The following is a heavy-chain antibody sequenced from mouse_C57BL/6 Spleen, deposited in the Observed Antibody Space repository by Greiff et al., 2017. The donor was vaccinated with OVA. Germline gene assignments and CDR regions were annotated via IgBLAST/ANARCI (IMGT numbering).Heavy chain of an antibody. J-gene: IGHJ2*01. CDR1: GYTFTSYW. CDR3: ARSSYGYYFDY. Sequence: VQLQQPGTELVKPGASVKLSCTASGYTFTSYWMHWVKQRPGQGLEWIGNINPSNGGTNYNEKVKSKATLTVDKSSSTAYMQLSSLTSEDSAVYYCARSSYGYYFDYWGQGTTLTVSS. CDR2: INPSNGGT. V-gene: IGHV1-53*01. D-gene: IGHD1-1*01.